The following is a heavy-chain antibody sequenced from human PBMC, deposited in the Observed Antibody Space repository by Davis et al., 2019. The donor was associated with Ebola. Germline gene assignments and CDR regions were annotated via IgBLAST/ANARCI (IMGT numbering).Heavy chain of an antibody. J-gene: IGHJ4*02. V-gene: IGHV3-9*01. CDR1: GFTFDDYA. CDR2: ISWNSGSI. CDR3: AKGRGGD. Sequence: PGGSLRLSCAASGFTFDDYAMHWVRQAPGKRLEWVSGISWNSGSIGYADSVKGRFTISRDNAKNSLYLQMNSLRAEDTALYYCAKGRGGDWGQGTLVTVSS.